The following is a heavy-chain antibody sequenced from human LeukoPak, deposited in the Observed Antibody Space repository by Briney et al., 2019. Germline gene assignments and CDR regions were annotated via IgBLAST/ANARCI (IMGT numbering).Heavy chain of an antibody. V-gene: IGHV4-59*01. CDR1: GDSISGYY. CDR2: VYHTGHT. CDR3: ARHRFGHLFDY. J-gene: IGHJ4*02. D-gene: IGHD3-16*01. Sequence: SETLSLTCTVSGDSISGYYWGWIRQPPGKGLEWIGYVYHTGHTHYSPSLKSRVTVSLDTSRNQVSLILSSVTAADTAVYYCARHRFGHLFDYWGQGTLVFVSS.